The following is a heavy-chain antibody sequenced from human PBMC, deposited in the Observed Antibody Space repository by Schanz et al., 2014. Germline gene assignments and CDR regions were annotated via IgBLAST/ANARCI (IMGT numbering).Heavy chain of an antibody. CDR1: GFSFSDYG. CDR2: ISYHGSER. V-gene: IGHV3-30*03. J-gene: IGHJ4*02. Sequence: VQLVESGGGVVQPGRSLRLSCAGSGFSFSDYGMHWVRQAPGRGLEWVAVISYHGSERYYADSVKGRFTISRDNSKNTLYLQMNSLRTEDTAVYYCARGDMVRGVFDYWGQGTLVTVSS. D-gene: IGHD3-10*01. CDR3: ARGDMVRGVFDY.